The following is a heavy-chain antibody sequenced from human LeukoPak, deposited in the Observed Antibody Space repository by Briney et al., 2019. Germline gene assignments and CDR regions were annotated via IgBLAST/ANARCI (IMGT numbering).Heavy chain of an antibody. CDR1: GDSISSSSYY. V-gene: IGHV4-39*01. J-gene: IGHJ4*02. CDR3: ATEQVSGSAWGFDY. CDR2: IYYSGST. Sequence: SETLSLTCTVSGDSISSSSYYWGWIRQPPGKGLEWIGSIYYSGSTYYNPSLKSRVTISVDTSKNQFSLKLSSVTAADTAVYYCATEQVSGSAWGFDYWGQGSLVTVSS. D-gene: IGHD6-19*01.